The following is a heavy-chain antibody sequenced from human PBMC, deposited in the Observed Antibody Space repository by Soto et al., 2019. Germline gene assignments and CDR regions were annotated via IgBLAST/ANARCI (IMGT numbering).Heavy chain of an antibody. CDR3: AKDAPGSGWLSDY. CDR1: GFTFSIYA. CDR2: IGGSGGDT. Sequence: PGWSLRLSCAASGFTFSIYAMTWVRQAPGKGLEWVSTIGGSGGDTSYADFVRGQFTISRDNSRNTLYLQMNSLRAEDTAVYYCAKDAPGSGWLSDYWGQGTLVTVSS. D-gene: IGHD3-22*01. J-gene: IGHJ4*02. V-gene: IGHV3-23*01.